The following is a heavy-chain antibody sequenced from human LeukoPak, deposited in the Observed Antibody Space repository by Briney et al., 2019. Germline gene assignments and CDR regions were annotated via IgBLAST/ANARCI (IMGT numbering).Heavy chain of an antibody. CDR2: IIPILGIA. CDR1: GGTFSSYT. D-gene: IGHD3-22*01. J-gene: IGHJ6*02. V-gene: IGHV1-69*04. CDR3: ARDVYYDSSGYPDYYYYYGMDV. Sequence: SVKVSRKASGGTFSSYTISWVRQAPGQGLEWTGRIIPILGIANYAQKFQGRVTITADKSTSTAYMELSSLRSEDTAVYYCARDVYYDSSGYPDYYYYYGMDVWGQGTTVTVSS.